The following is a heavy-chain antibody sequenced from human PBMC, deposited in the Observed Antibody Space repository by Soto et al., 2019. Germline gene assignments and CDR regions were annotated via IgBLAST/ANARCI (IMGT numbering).Heavy chain of an antibody. D-gene: IGHD3-22*01. CDR3: ARPPNYYDSRGYYGY. CDR2: ISSSSSYI. CDR1: GFTFSSYS. V-gene: IGHV3-21*01. J-gene: IGHJ4*02. Sequence: EVQLVESGGGLVKPGGSLRLSCAASGFTFSSYSMNWVRQAPGKGLEWVSSISSSSSYIYYADSEKGRFTISRDNAKNSLYLQMNSLRAEDTAVYYCARPPNYYDSRGYYGYWGQGTLVTVSS.